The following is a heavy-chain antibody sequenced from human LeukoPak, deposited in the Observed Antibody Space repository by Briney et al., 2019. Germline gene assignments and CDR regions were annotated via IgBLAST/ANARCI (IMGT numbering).Heavy chain of an antibody. D-gene: IGHD3-16*01. CDR2: IYPGDSDT. Sequence: GESLQISLKGSGYRFTSYWIGWVRPMPGKGVEWMGIIYPGDSDTRYSPSFQGQVTISADKSISTAYLQWSSLKASDTAMYYCARTSVYYDYVWGSPDYWGQGTLVTVSS. CDR1: GYRFTSYW. J-gene: IGHJ4*02. CDR3: ARTSVYYDYVWGSPDY. V-gene: IGHV5-51*01.